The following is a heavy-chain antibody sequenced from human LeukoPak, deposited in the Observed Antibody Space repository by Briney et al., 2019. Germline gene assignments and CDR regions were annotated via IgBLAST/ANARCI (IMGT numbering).Heavy chain of an antibody. CDR1: GFTFSSYS. V-gene: IGHV3-48*01. CDR3: GEGGRDGDYFDY. J-gene: IGHJ4*02. CDR2: ISSSGSSTI. D-gene: IGHD3-16*01. Sequence: GGSLRLSCAASGFTFSSYSMNWVRQAPGKGLERVSYISSSGSSTIYYADSVKGRFTISRDNAKNSLYLQMNSLRAEDTAVYYCGEGGRDGDYFDYWGQGTLVTVSS.